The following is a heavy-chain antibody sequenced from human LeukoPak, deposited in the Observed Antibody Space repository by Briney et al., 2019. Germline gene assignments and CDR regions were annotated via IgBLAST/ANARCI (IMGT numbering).Heavy chain of an antibody. V-gene: IGHV3-11*04. CDR3: AREDYYYASGF. Sequence: LSLTCTVSGGSISSGSYYMSWIRQAPGKGLEWVSYISGSGSTIYYSDSVKGRFTLSRDNAKNSLYLQMNRLRVEDTAVYFCAREDYYYASGFWGQGTLVTVSS. D-gene: IGHD3-10*01. J-gene: IGHJ4*02. CDR1: GGSISSGSYY. CDR2: ISGSGSTI.